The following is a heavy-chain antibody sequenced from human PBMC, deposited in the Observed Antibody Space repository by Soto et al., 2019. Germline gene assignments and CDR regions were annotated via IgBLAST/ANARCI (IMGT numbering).Heavy chain of an antibody. V-gene: IGHV3-30*03. D-gene: IGHD1-1*01. CDR3: ATTTGTLYYYYMDV. CDR2: ISYDGSNK. CDR1: GFTFSSYG. Sequence: GSLRLSCAASGFTFSSYGMHWVRQAPGKGLEWVAVISYDGSNKYYADSVKGRFTISRDNSKNTLYLQMNSLRAEDTAVYYCATTTGTLYYYYMDVWGKGTTVTVSS. J-gene: IGHJ6*03.